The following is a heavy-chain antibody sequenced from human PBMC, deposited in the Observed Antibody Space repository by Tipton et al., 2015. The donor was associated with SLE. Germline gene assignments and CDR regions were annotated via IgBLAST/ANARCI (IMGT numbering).Heavy chain of an antibody. CDR2: IYPGDSDA. V-gene: IGHV5-51*03. Sequence: QLVQSGAEVKKPGESLQISCKASGYLFTSYWIGWVRQMPGKGLEWMAIIYPGDSDARYMPSFEGQVTLSVDKSISTAYLQWSSLKASDTAIYYCARPADYTNYVAYWGQGTLVLVSS. D-gene: IGHD4-11*01. CDR1: GYLFTSYW. J-gene: IGHJ4*02. CDR3: ARPADYTNYVAY.